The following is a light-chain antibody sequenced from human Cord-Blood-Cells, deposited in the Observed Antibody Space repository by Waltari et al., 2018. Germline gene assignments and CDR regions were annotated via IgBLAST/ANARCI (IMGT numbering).Light chain of an antibody. V-gene: IGLV1-44*01. CDR1: RPNIGRNT. CDR3: AAWDDSLNGPV. CDR2: RNN. J-gene: IGLJ2*01. Sequence: QSVLTQPPSASGTPGQRCTISCSGTRPNIGRNTVHWYQQLPGTAPKLLIYRNNQRPSGVPDRFSGSKSGTSASLAISGLQAEDEADYYCAAWDDSLNGPVFGGGTKLTVL.